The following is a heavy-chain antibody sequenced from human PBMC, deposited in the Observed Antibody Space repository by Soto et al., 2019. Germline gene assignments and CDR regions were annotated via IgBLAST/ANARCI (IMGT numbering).Heavy chain of an antibody. V-gene: IGHV1-18*01. J-gene: IGHJ6*03. Sequence: GASVKVSCKASGYTFTSYGIIWVRQAPGQGLEWMGWISAYNGNTNYAQKLQGRVTMTTDTSTSTAYMELRSLRSDDTAVYYCARGSAFGQPVLDYYYYMDVWGKGTTVTVSS. CDR2: ISAYNGNT. D-gene: IGHD3-16*01. CDR3: ARGSAFGQPVLDYYYYMDV. CDR1: GYTFTSYG.